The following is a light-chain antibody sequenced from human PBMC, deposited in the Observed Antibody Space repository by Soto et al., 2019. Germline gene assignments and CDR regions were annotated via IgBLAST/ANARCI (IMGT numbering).Light chain of an antibody. Sequence: DIQMTQSPSTLSASVGDRVTITCRASQSISSCLAWYQQKPGKAPKLLIYEASTLESGVPSNFSGSGSGTEFSLTISSLQPEDFATYYCQQYNAYPWTFGQGTKVDIK. CDR1: QSISSC. CDR2: EAS. V-gene: IGKV1-5*03. CDR3: QQYNAYPWT. J-gene: IGKJ1*01.